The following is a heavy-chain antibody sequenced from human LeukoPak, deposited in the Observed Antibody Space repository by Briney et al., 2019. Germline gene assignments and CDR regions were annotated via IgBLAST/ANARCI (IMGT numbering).Heavy chain of an antibody. V-gene: IGHV3-23*01. Sequence: GGSLRLSCAASGFTFSSYAMSWVRQAPGEGLEWVSAISGSGGSTYYADSVKGRFTISRDNSKNTLYLQMNSLRAEDTAVYYCAKDIVVVVAATGWPNDYWGQGTLVTVSS. CDR3: AKDIVVVVAATGWPNDY. J-gene: IGHJ4*02. CDR2: ISGSGGST. D-gene: IGHD2-15*01. CDR1: GFTFSSYA.